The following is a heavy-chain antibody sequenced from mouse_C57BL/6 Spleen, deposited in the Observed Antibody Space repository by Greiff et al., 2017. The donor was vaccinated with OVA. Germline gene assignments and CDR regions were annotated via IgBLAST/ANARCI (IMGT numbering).Heavy chain of an antibody. CDR3: ARETAQATDY. CDR2: ISYDGSN. D-gene: IGHD3-2*02. J-gene: IGHJ2*01. Sequence: EVKLQESGPGLVKPSQSLSLTCSVTGYSITSGYYWNWIRQFPGNKLEWMGYISYDGSNNYNPSLKNRISITRDTSKNQFFLKLNSVTTEDTATYYCARETAQATDYWGQGTTLTVSS. CDR1: GYSITSGYY. V-gene: IGHV3-6*01.